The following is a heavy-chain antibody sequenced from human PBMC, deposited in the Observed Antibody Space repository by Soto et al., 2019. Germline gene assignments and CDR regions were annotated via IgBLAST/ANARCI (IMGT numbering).Heavy chain of an antibody. D-gene: IGHD3-22*01. V-gene: IGHV1-69*12. CDR2: IIPIFGTA. CDR3: AREGSGYDSSGFWFDP. Sequence: QVQLVQPGAEVKKPGSSVKVSCKASGGTFSSYAISWVRQAPGQGLEWMGGIIPIFGTANYAQKFQGRVTITADESTSTAYMELSSLRSEDTAVYYCAREGSGYDSSGFWFDPWGQGTLVTVSS. CDR1: GGTFSSYA. J-gene: IGHJ5*02.